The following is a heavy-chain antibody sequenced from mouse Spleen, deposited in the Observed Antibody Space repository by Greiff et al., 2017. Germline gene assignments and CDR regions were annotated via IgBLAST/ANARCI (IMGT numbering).Heavy chain of an antibody. Sequence: QVQLQQPGAELVKPGASVKMSCKASGYTFTSYWITWVKQRPGQGLEWIGDIYPGSGSTNYNEKFKSKATLTVDTSSSTAYMQLSSLTSEDSAVYYCAREDYGNYGLRYYFDYWGQGTTLTVSS. V-gene: IGHV1-55*01. D-gene: IGHD2-1*01. CDR3: AREDYGNYGLRYYFDY. CDR2: IYPGSGST. J-gene: IGHJ2*01. CDR1: GYTFTSYW.